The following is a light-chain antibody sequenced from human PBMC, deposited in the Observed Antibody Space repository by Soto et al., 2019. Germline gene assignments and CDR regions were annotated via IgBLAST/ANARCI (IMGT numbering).Light chain of an antibody. CDR2: AAS. V-gene: IGKV1-39*01. CDR1: QPISIY. CDR3: LQSSSTPPFT. Sequence: DIQMTQSPSSLSASVGDRVTMTCRASQPISIYLNWYQQKPGRAPKILIYAASRLRSGVPSRFSADGSGTDFTLTISSLQPEDFATYYCLQSSSTPPFTFGHGTKVDLK. J-gene: IGKJ3*01.